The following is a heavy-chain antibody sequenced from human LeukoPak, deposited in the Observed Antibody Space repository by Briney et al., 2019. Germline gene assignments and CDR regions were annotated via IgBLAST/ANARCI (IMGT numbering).Heavy chain of an antibody. Sequence: GGSLRLSCAASGFTFSSYAMSWVRQAPGKGLEWISYITSSGSTIYYADSVKGRFTISRDNAKNSLYLQMNSLRAEDTAVYYCARDRRFTDYMDVWGKGTTVTVSS. J-gene: IGHJ6*03. CDR3: ARDRRFTDYMDV. CDR1: GFTFSSYA. D-gene: IGHD3-3*01. V-gene: IGHV3-48*04. CDR2: ITSSGSTI.